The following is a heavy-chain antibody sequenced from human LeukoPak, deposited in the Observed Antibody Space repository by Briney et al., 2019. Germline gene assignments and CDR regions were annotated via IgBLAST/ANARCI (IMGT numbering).Heavy chain of an antibody. CDR2: IYYSGST. J-gene: IGHJ4*02. Sequence: SETLSLTCTVSGGSISSSSYYWGWIRQPPGKGLEWIGSIYYSGSTHYNPSLKSRVTISVDTSKNQFSLKLSSVTAADTAVYYCARVFDGDYEGPYFDYWGQGTLVTVSS. CDR1: GGSISSSSYY. V-gene: IGHV4-39*07. D-gene: IGHD4-17*01. CDR3: ARVFDGDYEGPYFDY.